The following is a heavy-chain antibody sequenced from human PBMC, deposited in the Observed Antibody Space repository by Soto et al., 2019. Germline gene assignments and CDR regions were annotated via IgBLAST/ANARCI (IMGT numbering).Heavy chain of an antibody. V-gene: IGHV1-46*01. CDR2: INPSGGST. J-gene: IGHJ4*02. CDR1: GYTFTSYY. Sequence: WASVKVSCKASGYTFTSYYMHWVRQAPGQGLEWMGIINPSGGSTSYAQKFQGRVTMTRDTSTSTVYMELSSLRSEDTAVYYCARDSSAALPAYYFDYLGQGTLVAVSS. D-gene: IGHD2-2*01. CDR3: ARDSSAALPAYYFDY.